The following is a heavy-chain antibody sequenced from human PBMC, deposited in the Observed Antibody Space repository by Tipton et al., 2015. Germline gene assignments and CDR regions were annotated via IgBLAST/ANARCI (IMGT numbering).Heavy chain of an antibody. CDR3: ARDFDGDYNFDS. CDR1: GGTFSNYG. Sequence: QLVQSGPEVKKPGSSVKVSCKASGGTFSNYGITWVRQAPGQGLEWMGEITPIVGAANYGQNFQGRATITADGSTSTAYMELSSLRSEDTAVYYCARDFDGDYNFDSWGQGTLVTVSS. D-gene: IGHD4-17*01. J-gene: IGHJ4*02. CDR2: ITPIVGAA. V-gene: IGHV1-69*01.